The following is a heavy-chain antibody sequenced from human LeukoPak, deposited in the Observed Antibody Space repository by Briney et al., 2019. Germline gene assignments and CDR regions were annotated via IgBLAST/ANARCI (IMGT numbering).Heavy chain of an antibody. CDR3: ATDSTYGSGSYYNLRAFDI. V-gene: IGHV1-24*01. Sequence: GASVKVSCKVSGYTLTELSMHWVRQAPGKGLEWMGGFDPEDGETIYAQKFQGRVTMTEDTSTDTAYMELSSLRSEDTAVYYCATDSTYGSGSYYNLRAFDIWGQGTMVTVSS. CDR1: GYTLTELS. CDR2: FDPEDGET. D-gene: IGHD3-10*01. J-gene: IGHJ3*02.